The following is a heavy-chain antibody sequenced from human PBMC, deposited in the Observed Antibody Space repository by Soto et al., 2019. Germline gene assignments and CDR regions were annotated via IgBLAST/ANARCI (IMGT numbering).Heavy chain of an antibody. CDR1: CGSISSGGYH. CDR2: IYYSGST. Sequence: SETLSLTCTVSCGSISSGGYHWSRIRQHPGKGLEWIGYIYYSGSTYYNPSLKSRVSISVDTSKNQFSLKLSSVTAADTAVYYCARDPTPWGQGTLVTVSS. CDR3: ARDPTP. J-gene: IGHJ5*02. V-gene: IGHV4-31*03.